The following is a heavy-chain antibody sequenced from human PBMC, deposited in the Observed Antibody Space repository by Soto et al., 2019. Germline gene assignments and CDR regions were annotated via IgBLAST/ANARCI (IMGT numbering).Heavy chain of an antibody. V-gene: IGHV3-11*01. CDR2: ISSSGSTI. J-gene: IGHJ4*02. Sequence: QVQLVESEGGLLKPGGSLRLSCAASGFTFSDYYMSWIRQAPGKGLEWVSYISSSGSTIYYAASVKGRFTISRDNAKNSLYLQMNSLRAEDTAVYYCARVRPWGYPVSYFDYWGQGTLVTVAS. D-gene: IGHD5-12*01. CDR3: ARVRPWGYPVSYFDY. CDR1: GFTFSDYY.